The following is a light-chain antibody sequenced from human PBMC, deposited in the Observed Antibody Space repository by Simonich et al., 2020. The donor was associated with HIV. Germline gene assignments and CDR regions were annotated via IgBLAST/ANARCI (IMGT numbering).Light chain of an antibody. J-gene: IGLJ2*01. CDR3: CSYTSTSNVI. CDR1: NSDVGGYNY. Sequence: QSALTQPASVSGPPGQSITISCTGTNSDVGGYNYVSLYQHNAGKAPKLMIYDVSKRPSGVPNRFSGSKSGNTASLTISGLQAEDEADYYCCSYTSTSNVIFGGGTKVTVL. CDR2: DVS. V-gene: IGLV2-14*03.